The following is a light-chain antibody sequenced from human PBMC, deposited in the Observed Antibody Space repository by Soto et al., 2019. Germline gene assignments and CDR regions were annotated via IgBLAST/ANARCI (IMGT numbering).Light chain of an antibody. J-gene: IGKJ4*01. CDR3: QQYGGAPLT. CDR2: GAT. Sequence: EIVLTQSPGTLSLSPGERATLSCRASQSVTSDYLAWYQQKPGQAPRLLIYGATDRTTGIPDRFSGSGAGTDFTLTISRLEPEDVAVYYCQQYGGAPLTFGGGTKVEIK. CDR1: QSVTSDY. V-gene: IGKV3-20*01.